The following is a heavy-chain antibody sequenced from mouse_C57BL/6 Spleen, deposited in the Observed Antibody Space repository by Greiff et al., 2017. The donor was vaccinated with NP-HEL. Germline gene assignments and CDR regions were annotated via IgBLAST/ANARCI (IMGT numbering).Heavy chain of an antibody. Sequence: QVQLQQSGPELVKPGASVKISCKASGYAFSSSWMNWVKQRPGKGLEWIGRIYPGDGDTNYNGKFKGKATLTADKSSSTAYMQLSSLTSEDSAVYFCARTATVVATDDYWGKGTTLTVSS. CDR3: ARTATVVATDDY. CDR1: GYAFSSSW. V-gene: IGHV1-82*01. D-gene: IGHD1-1*01. CDR2: IYPGDGDT. J-gene: IGHJ2*01.